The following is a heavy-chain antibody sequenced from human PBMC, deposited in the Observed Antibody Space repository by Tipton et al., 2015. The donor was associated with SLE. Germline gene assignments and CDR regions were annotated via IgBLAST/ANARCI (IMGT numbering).Heavy chain of an antibody. CDR3: ASSFYCGGDCYPYYFDY. J-gene: IGHJ4*02. CDR2: IKQDGSGK. Sequence: SLRLSCAASGFTFSNYGMHWVRQAPGKGLEWVANIKQDGSGKDYVDSVKGRFTISRDNAKNSLYLQMNSLRVEDTAVYYCASSFYCGGDCYPYYFDYWGQGTLVTVSS. V-gene: IGHV3-7*01. CDR1: GFTFSNYG. D-gene: IGHD2-21*01.